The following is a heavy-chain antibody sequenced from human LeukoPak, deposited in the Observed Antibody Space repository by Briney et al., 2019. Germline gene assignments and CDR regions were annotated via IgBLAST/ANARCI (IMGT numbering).Heavy chain of an antibody. V-gene: IGHV3-74*01. CDR1: GFTFSSHW. Sequence: GGSLRLSCAASGFTFSSHWMHWVRQAPGKGLVWVSGISTDGSRPRYADSVNGRFTISRDNSKNTLYLQMNSLRAEDTAVYYCARDTTWYSSSWYFSNNYYGMDVWGQGTTVTVSS. CDR3: ARDTTWYSSSWYFSNNYYGMDV. CDR2: ISTDGSRP. J-gene: IGHJ6*02. D-gene: IGHD6-13*01.